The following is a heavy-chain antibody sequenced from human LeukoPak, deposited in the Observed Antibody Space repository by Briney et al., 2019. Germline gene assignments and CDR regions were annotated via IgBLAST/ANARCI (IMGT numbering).Heavy chain of an antibody. CDR2: IYYSGST. J-gene: IGHJ4*02. V-gene: IGHV4-59*08. Sequence: PSEALSLTCTVSGGSISHYYWSWIRQPPGTGLEWIGYIYYSGSTNYNPSLKSRVTISVDTSKNQFSLKLSSVTAADTAVYYCARYGSGYNYGPFDSWGQGTLVTVSS. CDR1: GGSISHYY. D-gene: IGHD5-18*01. CDR3: ARYGSGYNYGPFDS.